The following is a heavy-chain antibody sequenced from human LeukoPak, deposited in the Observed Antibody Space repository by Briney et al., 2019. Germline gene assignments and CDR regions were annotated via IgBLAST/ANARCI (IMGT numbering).Heavy chain of an antibody. CDR1: GGSFSGYY. CDR3: ARALYDFWSGYQYYFDY. Sequence: SETLSLTCAVYGGSFSGYYWSWIRQPPGKGLEWIGEINHSGSTNYNPSLKSRVTISVDTSKNQFSLKLSSVTAADTAVYYCARALYDFWSGYQYYFDYWGQGTLVTVSS. D-gene: IGHD3-3*01. J-gene: IGHJ4*02. CDR2: INHSGST. V-gene: IGHV4-34*01.